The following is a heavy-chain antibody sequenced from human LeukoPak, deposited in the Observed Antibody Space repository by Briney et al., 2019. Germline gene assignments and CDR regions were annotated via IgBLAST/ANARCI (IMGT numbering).Heavy chain of an antibody. CDR2: ISGSGGST. J-gene: IGHJ4*02. CDR1: GFTFSSYA. CDR3: AKDRYCTNGVCYFDY. Sequence: VGSLRLSCAASGFTFSSYAMSWVRQAPGKGLEWVSAISGSGGSTYYADSVKGRFTISRDNSKNTLYLQMNSLRAEDTAVYYCAKDRYCTNGVCYFDYWGQGTLVTVSS. D-gene: IGHD2-8*01. V-gene: IGHV3-23*01.